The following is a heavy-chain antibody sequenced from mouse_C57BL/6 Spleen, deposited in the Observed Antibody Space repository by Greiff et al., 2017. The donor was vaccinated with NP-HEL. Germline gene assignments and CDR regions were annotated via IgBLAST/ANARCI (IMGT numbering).Heavy chain of an antibody. V-gene: IGHV1-72*01. J-gene: IGHJ4*01. Sequence: QSCKASGYTFPSYWMHWVKQRPGRGLEWIGRIDPNSGGTKYNEKFKSKATLTVDKPSSTAYMQLSSLTSEDSAVYYCAREEPSYSYAMDYWGQGTSVTVSS. D-gene: IGHD2-10*01. CDR2: IDPNSGGT. CDR1: GYTFPSYW. CDR3: AREEPSYSYAMDY.